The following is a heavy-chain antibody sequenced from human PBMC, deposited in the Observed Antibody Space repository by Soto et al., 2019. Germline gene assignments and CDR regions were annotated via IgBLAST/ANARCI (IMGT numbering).Heavy chain of an antibody. Sequence: SETLSLTCTVSGGFIWGWIRQSPDKGLEWIGYIYHSGSTYYNPSLKSRVTISVDRSKNQFSLKLSSVTAADTAVYYCARVPGPWGQGTPVTVSS. CDR2: IYHSGST. CDR1: GGFI. J-gene: IGHJ5*02. V-gene: IGHV4-30-2*06. CDR3: ARVPGP.